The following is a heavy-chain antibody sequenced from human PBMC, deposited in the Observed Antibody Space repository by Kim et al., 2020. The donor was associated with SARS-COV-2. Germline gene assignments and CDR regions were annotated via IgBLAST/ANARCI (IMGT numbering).Heavy chain of an antibody. V-gene: IGHV3-30*01. CDR3: ARDRRGYSYVLDY. Sequence: ADSVKGRFTISRDNAKNTLDLQMNSLRAEDTAVYYCARDRRGYSYVLDYWGQGTLVTVSS. D-gene: IGHD5-18*01. J-gene: IGHJ4*02.